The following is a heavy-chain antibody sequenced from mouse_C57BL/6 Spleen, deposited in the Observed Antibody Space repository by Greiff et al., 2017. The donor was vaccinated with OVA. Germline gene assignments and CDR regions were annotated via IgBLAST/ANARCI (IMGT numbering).Heavy chain of an antibody. CDR3: ARMVTTFFDY. D-gene: IGHD2-2*01. Sequence: QVQLQQSGPGLVQPSQSLSITCTVSGFSLTSYGVHWVRQSPGKGLEWLGVIWSGGSTDYNAAFISRLSISKDNSKSQVFFKMNNLQADDTAIYYCARMVTTFFDYWGQGTTLTVSS. J-gene: IGHJ2*01. CDR2: IWSGGST. CDR1: GFSLTSYG. V-gene: IGHV2-2*01.